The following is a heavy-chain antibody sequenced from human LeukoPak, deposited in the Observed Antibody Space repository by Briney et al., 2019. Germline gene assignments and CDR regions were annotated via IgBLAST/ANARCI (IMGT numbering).Heavy chain of an antibody. D-gene: IGHD3-3*01. CDR3: AKGLFRAIFGVVIDY. V-gene: IGHV3-48*04. J-gene: IGHJ4*02. Sequence: GGSLRLSCAASGFSFSEYSLIWVRQAPGAGLEWGSYINTNGRTIYYADSVKGRFTMSRDNAKNSLYLQMNSLRAEDTALYYCAKGLFRAIFGVVIDYWGQGTLVTVSS. CDR1: GFSFSEYS. CDR2: INTNGRTI.